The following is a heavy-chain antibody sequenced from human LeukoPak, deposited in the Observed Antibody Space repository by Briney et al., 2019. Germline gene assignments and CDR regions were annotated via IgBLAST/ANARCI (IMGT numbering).Heavy chain of an antibody. J-gene: IGHJ6*02. Sequence: SETLSLTCAVYGGSFSGYYWSWIRQPPGKGLEWIGEINHSGSTNYNPSLKSRVTISVDTSKNQFSLKLSSVTAADTAVYYCARFWAVVSRSMDVWGQGTTVTVSS. V-gene: IGHV4-34*01. CDR3: ARFWAVVSRSMDV. D-gene: IGHD2-8*02. CDR1: GGSFSGYY. CDR2: INHSGST.